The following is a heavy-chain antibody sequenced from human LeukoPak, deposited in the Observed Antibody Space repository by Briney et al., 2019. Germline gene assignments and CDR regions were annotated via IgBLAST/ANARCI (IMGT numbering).Heavy chain of an antibody. Sequence: ASVKVSCKVSGYTFTGYYLHWLRQAPGQGLEWVGRINPSSGGTNYAQKFQGRVTMTRDTSNNTAYMALSSLRSDDTAIYYCARGPSGSDYWGQGTLVTVSS. CDR3: ARGPSGSDY. CDR2: INPSSGGT. CDR1: GYTFTGYY. V-gene: IGHV1-2*06. D-gene: IGHD3-10*01. J-gene: IGHJ4*02.